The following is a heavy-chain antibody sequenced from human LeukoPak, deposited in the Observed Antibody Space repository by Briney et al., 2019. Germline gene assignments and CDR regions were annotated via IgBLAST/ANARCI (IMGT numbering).Heavy chain of an antibody. D-gene: IGHD1-26*01. CDR3: ASRGATSDY. CDR2: IYYSGST. Sequence: PSDTLSLTQTVCGRPIRRSSYYWGSIRQPPGKGLVWIGRIYYSGSTYYNPSLESRVTISVDTSGNQFSLKLSSVTAADTAVYYCASRGATSDYWGQGTLVTVSS. J-gene: IGHJ4*02. V-gene: IGHV4-39*01. CDR1: GRPIRRSSYY.